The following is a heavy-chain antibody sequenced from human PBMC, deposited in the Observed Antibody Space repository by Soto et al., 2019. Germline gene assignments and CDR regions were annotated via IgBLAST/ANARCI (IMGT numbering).Heavy chain of an antibody. CDR1: GYTFTGYY. CDR3: ARAVCSGGSCHSGALDY. CDR2: INPNSGGT. D-gene: IGHD2-15*01. Sequence: ASLKVSCKASGYTFTGYYMHWVRQAPGQGLEWMGWINPNSGGTNYAQKFQGWVTMTRDTSISTAYMELSRLRSDDTAVYYCARAVCSGGSCHSGALDYWGQGTLVTVSS. J-gene: IGHJ4*02. V-gene: IGHV1-2*04.